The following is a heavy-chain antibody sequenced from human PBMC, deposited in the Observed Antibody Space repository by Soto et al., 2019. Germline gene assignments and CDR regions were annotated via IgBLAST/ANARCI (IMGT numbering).Heavy chain of an antibody. CDR1: GGTFSSYA. J-gene: IGHJ4*02. CDR2: IIPIFGTA. CDR3: ASGESNTSYGYSYGTFDY. Sequence: SVKVSCKASGGTFSSYAISWVRQAPGQGLEWMGGIIPIFGTANYAQKFQGRVTITADESTSTAYMELSSLRSEDTAVYYCASGESNTSYGYSYGTFDYWGQGTLVTVSS. V-gene: IGHV1-69*13. D-gene: IGHD5-18*01.